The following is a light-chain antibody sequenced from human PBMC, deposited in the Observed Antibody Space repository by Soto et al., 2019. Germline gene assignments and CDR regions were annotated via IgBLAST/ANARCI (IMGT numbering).Light chain of an antibody. CDR2: DVS. CDR3: QHYKMYSPWT. CDR1: QSITTW. V-gene: IGKV1-5*01. Sequence: DIQMTQSPSTVSAYVGDSVTITCRASQSITTWLAWYQQRPGKAPKLLIYDVSSLQSGVPSRLSGSAYGTEFTLTISSLQPDDFATYYCQHYKMYSPWTFGQGNKVDIK. J-gene: IGKJ1*01.